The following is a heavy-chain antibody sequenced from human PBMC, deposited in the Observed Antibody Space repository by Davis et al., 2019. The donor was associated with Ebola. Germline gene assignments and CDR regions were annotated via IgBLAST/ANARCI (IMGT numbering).Heavy chain of an antibody. CDR3: AKGGGYCSSTSCYEGNFDY. CDR1: GFTVSSNY. CDR2: IYSGGST. V-gene: IGHV3-53*01. J-gene: IGHJ4*02. Sequence: PGGSLRLSCAASGFTVSSNYMSWVRQAPGKGLEWVSVIYSGGSTYYADSVKGRFTISRDNSKNTLYLQMNSLRAEDTAVYYCAKGGGYCSSTSCYEGNFDYWGQGTLVTVSS. D-gene: IGHD2-2*01.